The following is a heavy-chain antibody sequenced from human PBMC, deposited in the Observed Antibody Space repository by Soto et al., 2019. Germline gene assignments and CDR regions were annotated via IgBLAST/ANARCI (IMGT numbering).Heavy chain of an antibody. CDR3: ASAGGLAAVADVY. D-gene: IGHD6-19*01. CDR2: IYHSGST. Sequence: QLQLQESGSGLVKPSQTLSLTCAVSGGSISSGGYSWSWIRQPPGKGLEWIGYIYHSGSTYYNPSLTSRATISVDRSKNPFSLRLSFVTAADTAVYYCASAGGLAAVADVYGGQGTLLTLPS. CDR1: GGSISSGGYS. J-gene: IGHJ4*02. V-gene: IGHV4-30-2*01.